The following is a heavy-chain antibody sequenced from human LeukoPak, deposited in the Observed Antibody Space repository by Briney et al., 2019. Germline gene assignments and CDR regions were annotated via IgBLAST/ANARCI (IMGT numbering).Heavy chain of an antibody. J-gene: IGHJ4*02. D-gene: IGHD1-26*01. V-gene: IGHV4-59*01. CDR3: ARGGSGSYYGYQ. CDR2: IYYSGST. Sequence: ETRSLTCTGSGGSISSYYRSWVGQPPGKGLEWIGYIYYSGSTNYNPSLKSRVTISVDTSKNQFSLKLSSVTAADTAVYYCARGGSGSYYGYQWGQGILVTVSS. CDR1: GGSISSYY.